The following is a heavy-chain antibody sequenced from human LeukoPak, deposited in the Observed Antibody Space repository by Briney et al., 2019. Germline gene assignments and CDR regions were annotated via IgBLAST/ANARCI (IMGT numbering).Heavy chain of an antibody. CDR2: ISGSGGST. CDR3: AKSGYGDYEFWFDP. Sequence: PGGSLRLSCAASGFTFSSYAMSWVRQAPGKGLEWVSAISGSGGSTYYADSVKGRFTISRDNSKNTLYLQMNSLRAEDTAVYYCAKSGYGDYEFWFDPGAREPWSPSPQ. J-gene: IGHJ5*02. V-gene: IGHV3-23*01. CDR1: GFTFSSYA. D-gene: IGHD4-17*01.